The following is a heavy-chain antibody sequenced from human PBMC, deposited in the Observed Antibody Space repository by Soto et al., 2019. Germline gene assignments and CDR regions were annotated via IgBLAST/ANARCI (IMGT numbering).Heavy chain of an antibody. D-gene: IGHD3-22*01. CDR1: GFSLSTSGVG. V-gene: IGHV2-5*02. Sequence: QITLKESGPTLVKPTQPLTLTCTFSGFSLSTSGVGVGWIRQPPGKSLEWLALIYWADDKRSSPSLKGRLTLTXXXSXXQVVLTMTNMDPVDTATYYCAHIAYYYDSSGYYSNAEYFQHWGQGTLVTVSS. CDR2: IYWADDK. CDR3: AHIAYYYDSSGYYSNAEYFQH. J-gene: IGHJ1*01.